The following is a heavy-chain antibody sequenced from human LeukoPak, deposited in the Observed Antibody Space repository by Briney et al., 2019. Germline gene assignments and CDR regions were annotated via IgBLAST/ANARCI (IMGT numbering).Heavy chain of an antibody. V-gene: IGHV4-34*01. Sequence: SETLSLTCAVYGVSFSGYYWSWIRQPPGKGLEWIGEINHSGSTNYNPSLKSRVTISVDTSKNQFSLKLSSVTAADTAVYYCARRKNGYNPWGQGTLVTVSS. CDR2: INHSGST. CDR3: ARRKNGYNP. J-gene: IGHJ5*02. D-gene: IGHD5-24*01. CDR1: GVSFSGYY.